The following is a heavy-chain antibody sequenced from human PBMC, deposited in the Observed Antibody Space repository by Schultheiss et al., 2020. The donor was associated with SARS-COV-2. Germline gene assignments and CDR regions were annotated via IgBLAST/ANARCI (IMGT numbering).Heavy chain of an antibody. J-gene: IGHJ6*02. CDR1: GGSISGYY. Sequence: SETLSLTCTVSGGSISGYYWSWIRQPPGKGLEWIGYIYYSGSTNYNPSLKSRVTISVDTSKNQFSLKLSSVTAADTAVYYCARGRKKLVGYYYYGMDVWGQGTTVTVSS. D-gene: IGHD6-13*01. CDR2: IYYSGST. V-gene: IGHV4-59*12. CDR3: ARGRKKLVGYYYYGMDV.